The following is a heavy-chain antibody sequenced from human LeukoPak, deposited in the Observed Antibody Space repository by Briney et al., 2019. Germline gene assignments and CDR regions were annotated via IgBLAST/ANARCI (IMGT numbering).Heavy chain of an antibody. CDR2: IWYDGSNK. CDR3: ARDGTVTAGPFDP. V-gene: IGHV3-33*01. CDR1: GIPFSSFG. Sequence: GRSLRLSCAAPGIPFSSFGMHWLRQAPGKGLEWVAFIWYDGSNKYYADSVKGRFTISRDNSKNALYLQMNSLTAEDTAVYYCARDGTVTAGPFDPWGGGTLVTVSS. J-gene: IGHJ5*02. D-gene: IGHD4-17*01.